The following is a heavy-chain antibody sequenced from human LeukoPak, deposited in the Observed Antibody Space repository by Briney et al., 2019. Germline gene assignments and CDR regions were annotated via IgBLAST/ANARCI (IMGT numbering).Heavy chain of an antibody. CDR1: GYTLTELS. CDR3: ARSDSSGWSFDP. D-gene: IGHD6-19*01. J-gene: IGHJ5*02. V-gene: IGHV1-24*01. CDR2: FDPEDGET. Sequence: ASVKVSCKVSGYTLTELSMHWVRQAPGKGLEWMGGFDPEDGETIYAQKFQGRVTMTEDTSTDTAYMELSSLRSEDTAVYYCARSDSSGWSFDPWGQGTLVTVSS.